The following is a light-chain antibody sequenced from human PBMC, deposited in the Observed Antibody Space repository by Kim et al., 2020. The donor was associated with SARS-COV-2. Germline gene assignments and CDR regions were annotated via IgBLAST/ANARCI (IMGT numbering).Light chain of an antibody. CDR2: AAS. CDR3: QQCQSAPWT. J-gene: IGKJ1*01. Sequence: DIQMTQSPSSLSASVGDRVTITCRASQDISNYLPWYQHKPGKVPKLLIYAASALQTGVPSRFSGSGSGTDFTLTIISLQPEDVAGYYCQQCQSAPWTFGRGTRVEIK. V-gene: IGKV1-27*01. CDR1: QDISNY.